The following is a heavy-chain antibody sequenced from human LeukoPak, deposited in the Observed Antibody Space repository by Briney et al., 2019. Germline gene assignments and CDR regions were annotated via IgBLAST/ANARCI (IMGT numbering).Heavy chain of an antibody. V-gene: IGHV3-7*01. D-gene: IGHD3-16*01. J-gene: IGHJ4*02. CDR3: ARDPVREGYYFDY. CDR1: GFTFSNYW. Sequence: GGSLRLSCAASGFTFSNYWMIWVRQAPGKGLEWVANIKEDGSEKYYVDSVKGRFTISRDNARNSPYLQMNSLRAEDSAVYYCARDPVREGYYFDYGGQGTLVTVSS. CDR2: IKEDGSEK.